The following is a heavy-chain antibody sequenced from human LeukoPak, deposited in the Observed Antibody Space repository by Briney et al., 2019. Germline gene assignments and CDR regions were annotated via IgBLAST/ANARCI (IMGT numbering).Heavy chain of an antibody. V-gene: IGHV4-59*01. D-gene: IGHD6-13*01. Sequence: SETLSLTCTVSGGSISSYYWSWIRQPPGKGLEWIGYIYYSGSTNYNPSLKSRVTISVGTSKNQFSLKLSSVTAADTAVYYCARDRAEPGYSSSWQPYYYYYGMDVWGQGTTVTVSS. CDR1: GGSISSYY. CDR2: IYYSGST. J-gene: IGHJ6*02. CDR3: ARDRAEPGYSSSWQPYYYYYGMDV.